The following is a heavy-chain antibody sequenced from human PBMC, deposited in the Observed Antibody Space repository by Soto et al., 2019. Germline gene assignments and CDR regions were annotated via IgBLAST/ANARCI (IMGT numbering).Heavy chain of an antibody. Sequence: PGESLKISCKGSGYSFTSYWIGWVRQMPGKGLEWMGIIYPGDSDTRYSPSFQGQVTISADKSISTAYLQWSSLKASDTAMYYCARQKVTTTPHYYGMDVWGQGXTVTVSS. CDR1: GYSFTSYW. V-gene: IGHV5-51*01. J-gene: IGHJ6*02. CDR3: ARQKVTTTPHYYGMDV. D-gene: IGHD4-4*01. CDR2: IYPGDSDT.